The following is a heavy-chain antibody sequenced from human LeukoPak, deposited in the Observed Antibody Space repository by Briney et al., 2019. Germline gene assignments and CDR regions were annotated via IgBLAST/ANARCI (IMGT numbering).Heavy chain of an antibody. Sequence: GGSLRLSCAASGFTFSDYYMSWIRQAPGKGLEWVSYISSSGSTIYYADSMTGRFTISRDNAKNSLYLQMNSLRAEDTAVYYCARVYQQLRLFDYWGQGTLVTVSS. D-gene: IGHD6-13*01. V-gene: IGHV3-11*04. CDR2: ISSSGSTI. J-gene: IGHJ4*02. CDR3: ARVYQQLRLFDY. CDR1: GFTFSDYY.